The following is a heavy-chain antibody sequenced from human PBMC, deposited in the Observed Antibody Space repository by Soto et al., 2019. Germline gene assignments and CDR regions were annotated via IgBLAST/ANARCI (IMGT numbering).Heavy chain of an antibody. Sequence: GWSLRLSCAASGFTFSYYGMHWVRQAPGKGLEWVAVISYDGSKKYSADSVRGRFTISRDNSKNTLYLQMNSLRPEDTAVYYCAKDRVWNPFDDWGQGTLVTVSS. CDR3: AKDRVWNPFDD. CDR2: ISYDGSKK. CDR1: GFTFSYYG. D-gene: IGHD1-1*01. V-gene: IGHV3-30*18. J-gene: IGHJ4*02.